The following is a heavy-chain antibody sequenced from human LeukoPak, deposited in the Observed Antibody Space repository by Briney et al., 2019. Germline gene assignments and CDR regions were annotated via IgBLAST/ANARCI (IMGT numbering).Heavy chain of an antibody. J-gene: IGHJ3*02. CDR3: ARVGCSGGSCYGTDAFDI. Sequence: GGSLRLSCTASGFTFSSYEMNWVRQAPGKGLEWVSYISSSGSTIYYTDSVKGRFTISRDNAKNTLYLQMNSLRAEDTAVYYCARVGCSGGSCYGTDAFDIWGQGAMVTVSS. CDR2: ISSSGSTI. V-gene: IGHV3-48*03. CDR1: GFTFSSYE. D-gene: IGHD2-15*01.